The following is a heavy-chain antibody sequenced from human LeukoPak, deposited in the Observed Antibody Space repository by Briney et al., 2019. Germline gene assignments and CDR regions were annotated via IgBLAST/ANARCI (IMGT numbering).Heavy chain of an antibody. CDR2: IKSKTDGGTT. V-gene: IGHV3-15*01. D-gene: IGHD3-10*01. J-gene: IGHJ4*02. Sequence: GGSLRLSCAASGFTFSNAWMSWVRQAPGKGLEWVGRIKSKTDGGTTDYAAPVKGRFTISRDDSKNTLYLQMNSLKTEDTAVYYCTTIGIWFGEGHTDYWGQGTLVTVSS. CDR3: TTIGIWFGEGHTDY. CDR1: GFTFSNAW.